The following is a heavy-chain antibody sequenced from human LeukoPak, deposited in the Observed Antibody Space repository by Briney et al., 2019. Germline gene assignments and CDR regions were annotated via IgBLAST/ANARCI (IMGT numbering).Heavy chain of an antibody. D-gene: IGHD3-22*01. CDR3: ARRPEYDRSGFDI. Sequence: SETLSLTCTVSGGSISSAYWSWIRQPPGKGLEWIGYKYYSGSVNYNPSLKSRVIMSIDTSTNQFYLKLTSVTAADTAVYYCARRPEYDRSGFDIWGQGTMVTVSS. CDR2: KYYSGSV. J-gene: IGHJ3*02. CDR1: GGSISSAY. V-gene: IGHV4-59*08.